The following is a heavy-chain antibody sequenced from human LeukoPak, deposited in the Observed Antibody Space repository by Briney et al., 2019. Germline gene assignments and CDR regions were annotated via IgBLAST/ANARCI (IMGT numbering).Heavy chain of an antibody. V-gene: IGHV3-7*03. J-gene: IGHJ6*04. CDR1: EFPFSDSW. Sequence: GGSLRLACAVFEFPFSDSWREWVRQAPGKGKGGVANIKKDGSGISYVDCVQGRFIISRDNAKNSLYLQMNSLRVEDTAVYFCAGGNSMNVWGKGAAVTVSS. CDR2: IKKDGSGI. D-gene: IGHD1/OR15-1a*01. CDR3: AGGNSMNV.